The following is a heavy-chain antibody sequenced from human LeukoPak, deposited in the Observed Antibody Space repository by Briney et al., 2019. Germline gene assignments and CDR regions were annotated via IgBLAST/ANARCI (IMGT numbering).Heavy chain of an antibody. CDR1: GFTFSRDA. Sequence: PGGSLRLSCAASGFTFSRDAMSWVRQAPGKGLEWVSIISGSGSRIYYEDSVKGRFTISRDNSKNTLYLQMNSLRAEDTALYYCAHSPGSSMALNWFDPWGQGTLVTVSS. CDR3: AHSPGSSMALNWFDP. J-gene: IGHJ5*02. D-gene: IGHD2/OR15-2a*01. CDR2: ISGSGSRI. V-gene: IGHV3-23*01.